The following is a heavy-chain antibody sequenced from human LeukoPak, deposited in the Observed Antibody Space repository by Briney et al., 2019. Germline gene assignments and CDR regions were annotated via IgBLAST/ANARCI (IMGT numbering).Heavy chain of an antibody. J-gene: IGHJ4*02. V-gene: IGHV3-11*01. Sequence: SGGSLRLSCAASGFTFSDFYMTWIRQAPGKGLEWVSYIIPSGTTTYYADSVKGRFTISRDNAKNSLYLQMNSLRAEDTAVYYCASDIVAPGLHFEYWGQGTLATVSS. CDR2: IIPSGTTT. D-gene: IGHD6-13*01. CDR1: GFTFSDFY. CDR3: ASDIVAPGLHFEY.